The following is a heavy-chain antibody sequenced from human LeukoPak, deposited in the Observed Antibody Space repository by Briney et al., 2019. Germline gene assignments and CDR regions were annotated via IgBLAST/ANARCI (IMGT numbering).Heavy chain of an antibody. Sequence: KPSETLSLTCTVSGGSISSTSYYWGWIRQPPGKGLEWIGSIYHSGSTYYNPSLKSRVTISVDTSKNQFSLKLSSVTAADTAVYYCARAPTPGLRYFDWFLPDYYYYMDVWGKGTTVTVSS. CDR2: IYHSGST. J-gene: IGHJ6*03. CDR3: ARAPTPGLRYFDWFLPDYYYYMDV. V-gene: IGHV4-39*07. D-gene: IGHD3-9*01. CDR1: GGSISSTSYY.